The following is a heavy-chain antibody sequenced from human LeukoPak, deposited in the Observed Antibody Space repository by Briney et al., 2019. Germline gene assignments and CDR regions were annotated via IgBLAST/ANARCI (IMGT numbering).Heavy chain of an antibody. Sequence: PGGSLRLSCAASGFTFSSYAMSWVRQAPGKGLEWVSAISGSGGSTYYADSVKGRFTISRDNSKNTLYLQMNSLRAEDTAVYYCAPTETRAHYGSGVWGQGTLVTVSS. CDR2: ISGSGGST. CDR1: GFTFSSYA. V-gene: IGHV3-23*01. D-gene: IGHD3-10*01. CDR3: APTETRAHYGSGV. J-gene: IGHJ4*02.